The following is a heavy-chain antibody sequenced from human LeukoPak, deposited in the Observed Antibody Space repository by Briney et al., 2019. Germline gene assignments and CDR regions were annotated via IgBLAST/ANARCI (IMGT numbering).Heavy chain of an antibody. Sequence: ASVKVSCKASGYTFTSYYMHWMRQAPGQGLEWMGIINPSGGSTSYAQKFLGRVTMTRDTSTNTFYMELSSLRSEDTAVYYCARDEGPPRYNWNYGGPDYWGQGTLVTVSS. V-gene: IGHV1-46*01. CDR3: ARDEGPPRYNWNYGGPDY. J-gene: IGHJ4*02. CDR1: GYTFTSYY. CDR2: INPSGGST. D-gene: IGHD1-7*01.